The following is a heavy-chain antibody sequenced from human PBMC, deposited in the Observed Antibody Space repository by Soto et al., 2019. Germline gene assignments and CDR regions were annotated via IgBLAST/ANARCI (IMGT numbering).Heavy chain of an antibody. J-gene: IGHJ4*02. D-gene: IGHD3-9*01. Sequence: SETLSLTCTVSGGSISSGDYYWSWIRQPPGKGLEWIGYIYYSGSTYYNPSLKSRVTISVDTSKNQFSLKLSSVTAADTAVYYCARETYYDILTGSEDGYWGQGTLVTVSS. CDR2: IYYSGST. CDR1: GGSISSGDYY. V-gene: IGHV4-30-4*01. CDR3: ARETYYDILTGSEDGY.